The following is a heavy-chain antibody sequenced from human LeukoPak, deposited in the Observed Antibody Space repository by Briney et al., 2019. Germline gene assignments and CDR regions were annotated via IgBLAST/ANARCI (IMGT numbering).Heavy chain of an antibody. CDR2: IKQDGSEH. CDR1: GFTLSRYW. CDR3: ARSVYSGYYYSSRYFDL. D-gene: IGHD1-26*01. Sequence: PGGVLRDSCAAPGFTLSRYWVSWVAQAPRKGLEWVANIKQDGSEHTYVDSVKGRFTISRHNAKNSLCLQMYSLRAEDTAVYYCARSVYSGYYYSSRYFDLWGRGTLVTVSS. V-gene: IGHV3-7*01. J-gene: IGHJ2*01.